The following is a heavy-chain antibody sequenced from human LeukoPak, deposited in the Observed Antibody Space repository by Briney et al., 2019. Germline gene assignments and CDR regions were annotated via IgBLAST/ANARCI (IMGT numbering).Heavy chain of an antibody. D-gene: IGHD3-22*01. J-gene: IGHJ4*02. V-gene: IGHV4-34*01. CDR2: INHSGST. Sequence: SETLSLTCAVYGGSFSPYYWSWIRQPPGKGLEWIGEINHSGSTNYNPSLKSRVTISVDTSKNQFSLKLSSVTAADTAVYYCARGRNYYDSSGYDFDYWGQGTLVTVSS. CDR3: ARGRNYYDSSGYDFDY. CDR1: GGSFSPYY.